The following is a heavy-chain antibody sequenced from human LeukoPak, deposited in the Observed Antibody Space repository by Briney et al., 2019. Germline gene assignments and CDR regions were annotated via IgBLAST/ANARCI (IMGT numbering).Heavy chain of an antibody. CDR3: ARDLVTVTKGFDI. CDR1: TDSFSSHY. D-gene: IGHD4-17*01. J-gene: IGHJ3*02. CDR2: ISYIGST. V-gene: IGHV4-59*11. Sequence: SSETLSLTCAVSTDSFSSHYWTWIRQPPGKGLEWIGYISYIGSTNYNPSLKSRVTISIDTSTNQFSLKLSSVTAADTAVYYCARDLVTVTKGFDIWGQGTMVSVSS.